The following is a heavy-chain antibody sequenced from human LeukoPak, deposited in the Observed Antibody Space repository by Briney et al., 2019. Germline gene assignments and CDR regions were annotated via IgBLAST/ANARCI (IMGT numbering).Heavy chain of an antibody. Sequence: GGSLRLSCAASGFTFSSYAMSWVRQAPGKGLEWVSAISGSGGRTYYADTVKGRFTISRDNSKNTLYLQMNSLRAEDTAVYYCAKDGSSSNFDYWGQGTLVTVSS. J-gene: IGHJ4*02. D-gene: IGHD6-13*01. CDR3: AKDGSSSNFDY. CDR2: ISGSGGRT. V-gene: IGHV3-23*01. CDR1: GFTFSSYA.